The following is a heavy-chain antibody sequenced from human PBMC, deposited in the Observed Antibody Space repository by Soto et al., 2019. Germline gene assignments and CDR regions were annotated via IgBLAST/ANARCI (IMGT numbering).Heavy chain of an antibody. V-gene: IGHV3-66*01. CDR1: GFTVSNNY. CDR3: TAGLSPGTS. CDR2: MYSSTTT. J-gene: IGHJ5*02. Sequence: EVQLVESGGDLVQPGVSLRLSCAASGFTVSNNYISWVRHAPGKRLEWVSLMYSSTTTHSAESLKGRFSISRDSSKNTVFLQMNSRPGEDTAVYFCTAGLSPGTSWGQGTLVTVSS. D-gene: IGHD1-1*01.